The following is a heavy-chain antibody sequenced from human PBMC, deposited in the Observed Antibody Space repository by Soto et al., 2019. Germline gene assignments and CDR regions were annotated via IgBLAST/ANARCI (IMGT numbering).Heavy chain of an antibody. CDR1: GGSFSGYY. D-gene: IGHD3-3*01. Sequence: PSETLSLTCAVYGGSFSGYYLSWIRQPPGKGLEWIGEINHSGSTNYNPSLKSRVTISVDTSKNTLYLQMNSLRAEDTAVYYCARALEVGTYYDFSYFDYWGQGTLVTVYS. CDR2: INHSGST. V-gene: IGHV4-34*01. J-gene: IGHJ4*02. CDR3: ARALEVGTYYDFSYFDY.